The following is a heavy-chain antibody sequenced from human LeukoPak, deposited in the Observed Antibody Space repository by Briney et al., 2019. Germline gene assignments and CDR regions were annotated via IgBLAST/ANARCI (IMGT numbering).Heavy chain of an antibody. CDR3: VRSVYNWNDVDY. V-gene: IGHV3-11*01. Sequence: GGSLRLSCAASGFSFSDYYMSWIRQAPGKGLEWVSYISSTVITTYYADSVKGRFTISRDNAKNSLYLQMNSLRAEDTAVYYCVRSVYNWNDVDYWGQGTLVTVSS. CDR1: GFSFSDYY. J-gene: IGHJ4*02. D-gene: IGHD1-20*01. CDR2: ISSTVITT.